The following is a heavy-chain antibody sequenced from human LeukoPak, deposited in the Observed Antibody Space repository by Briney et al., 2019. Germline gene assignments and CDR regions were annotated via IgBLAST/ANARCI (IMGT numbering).Heavy chain of an antibody. V-gene: IGHV3-23*01. Sequence: GGSLRLSCAASGFTFSSYAMSWVRQAPGKGLEWVSAISGSGGSTYYADSVKGRFTISRDNSKNTLYLQMNSLRAEDTAVYYCAKYRRDIVVVPAAMDYWGQGTLVTVSS. D-gene: IGHD2-2*01. J-gene: IGHJ4*02. CDR2: ISGSGGST. CDR3: AKYRRDIVVVPAAMDY. CDR1: GFTFSSYA.